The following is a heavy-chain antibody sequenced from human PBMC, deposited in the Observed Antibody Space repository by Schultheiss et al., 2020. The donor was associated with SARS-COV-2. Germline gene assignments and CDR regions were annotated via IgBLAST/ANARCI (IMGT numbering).Heavy chain of an antibody. CDR2: IDYSGRI. D-gene: IGHD1-26*01. CDR1: GDSFSGSTHH. Sequence: SETLSLTCTVSGDSFSGSTHHWAWIRQPPGKGLEWIGYIDYSGRIFYNPSLKSRVTISVDTSRDQFSLKLTSVTAADTAMYYCARSGRGELLHWFDPWGQGTLVTVSS. V-gene: IGHV4-39*01. CDR3: ARSGRGELLHWFDP. J-gene: IGHJ5*02.